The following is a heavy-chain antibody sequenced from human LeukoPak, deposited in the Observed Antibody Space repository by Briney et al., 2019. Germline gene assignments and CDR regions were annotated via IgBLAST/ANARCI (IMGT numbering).Heavy chain of an antibody. CDR1: GYTFTNSY. V-gene: IGHV1-46*01. J-gene: IGHJ4*02. CDR3: ANVNLKGVGATSKFDY. Sequence: ASVKVSCKASGYTFTNSYIHWVRQAPGQGLEWMGLINPGGGNTNYAQNFQGRLTMTRDTSTTTVYMELSSLRAEDTAVYYCANVNLKGVGATSKFDYWGQGTLVTVSS. CDR2: INPGGGNT. D-gene: IGHD1-26*01.